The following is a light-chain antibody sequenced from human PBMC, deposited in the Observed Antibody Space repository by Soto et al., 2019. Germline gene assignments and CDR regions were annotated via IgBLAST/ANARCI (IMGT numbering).Light chain of an antibody. Sequence: SVLTQPASVSGSPGQSITISCTGTSSDVGAYKFVSWFQQHPGKAPKLIMYEASYRPSGVSNRFSGSKSGNTASLTILGLRSEDEADYYCSSLTTNTTVVFGGGTKLTVL. J-gene: IGLJ2*01. CDR3: SSLTTNTTVV. CDR1: SSDVGAYKF. CDR2: EAS. V-gene: IGLV2-14*01.